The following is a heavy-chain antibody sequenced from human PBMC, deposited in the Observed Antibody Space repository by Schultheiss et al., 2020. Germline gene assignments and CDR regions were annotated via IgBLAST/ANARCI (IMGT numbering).Heavy chain of an antibody. CDR2: INIDGSST. D-gene: IGHD2-8*01. CDR3: TRDSFYFDANGHYHYHGMDV. J-gene: IGHJ6*02. Sequence: GGSLRLSCAASGFTFSNYWMHWVRQAPGKGLVWVSRINIDGSSTSYADSVKGRFTISRDNAKNTLFLQMNSLRVEDTAVYYCTRDSFYFDANGHYHYHGMDVWGQGTTVTGSS. V-gene: IGHV3-74*01. CDR1: GFTFSNYW.